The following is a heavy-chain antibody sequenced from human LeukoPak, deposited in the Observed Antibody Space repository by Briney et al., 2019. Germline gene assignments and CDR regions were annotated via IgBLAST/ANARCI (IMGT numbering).Heavy chain of an antibody. CDR2: ISAYNGNT. D-gene: IGHD2-2*02. V-gene: IGHV1-18*01. CDR3: ARSKYCSSTSCYNPSPDFDY. J-gene: IGHJ4*02. Sequence: GASVKVSCKASGYTFTSYGISWVRQAPGQGLEWMGWISAYNGNTNYAQKLQGRVTMTTDTSTSTAYMELRSLRSDDTAVYYCARSKYCSSTSCYNPSPDFDYWGQGTLVTVSS. CDR1: GYTFTSYG.